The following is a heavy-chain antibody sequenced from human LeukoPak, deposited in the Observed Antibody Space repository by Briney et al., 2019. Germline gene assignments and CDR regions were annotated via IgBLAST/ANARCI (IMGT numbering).Heavy chain of an antibody. J-gene: IGHJ4*02. CDR2: IRYDGSNK. V-gene: IGHV3-30*02. Sequence: PGGSLRLSCAASGFTFSSYGMHWVRQAPGKGLEWVAFIRYDGSNKYYADSVKGRFTISRDNSKSTLYLQMNSLRAEDTAVYYCAKAPSGSYRGGFDYWGQGTLVTVSS. D-gene: IGHD1-26*01. CDR3: AKAPSGSYRGGFDY. CDR1: GFTFSSYG.